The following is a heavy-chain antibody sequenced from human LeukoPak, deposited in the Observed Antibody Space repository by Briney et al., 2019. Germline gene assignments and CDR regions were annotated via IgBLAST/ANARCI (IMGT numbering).Heavy chain of an antibody. CDR2: IIPIFGTA. Sequence: GSSVKVCCKASGGTFSSYAISWVRQAPGQGLEWMGGIIPIFGTANYAQKFQGRVTITTDESTSTAYMELSSLRSEDTAVYYCAGSIVGAAYYYYYMDVWGKGTTVTVSS. CDR3: AGSIVGAAYYYYYMDV. D-gene: IGHD1-26*01. V-gene: IGHV1-69*05. J-gene: IGHJ6*03. CDR1: GGTFSSYA.